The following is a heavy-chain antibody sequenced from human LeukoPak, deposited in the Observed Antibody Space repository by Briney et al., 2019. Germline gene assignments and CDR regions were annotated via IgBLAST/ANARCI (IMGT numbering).Heavy chain of an antibody. CDR1: GFIFSSYG. D-gene: IGHD1-26*01. V-gene: IGHV3-30*02. CDR2: IRFDASKE. CDR3: AKDDSGTYSFDS. Sequence: GGSLRLSCATSGFIFSSYGFHWVRQAPGKGLEWLTFIRFDASKEYYIDSVKGRFTVSRDNSKNMLYLQMNSLRPDDTGLYFCAKDDSGTYSFDSWGQGTLVTVSS. J-gene: IGHJ4*02.